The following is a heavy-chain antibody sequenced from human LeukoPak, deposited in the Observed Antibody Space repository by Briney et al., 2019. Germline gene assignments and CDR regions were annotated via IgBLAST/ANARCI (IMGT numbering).Heavy chain of an antibody. D-gene: IGHD1-26*01. CDR1: GFTFSSYP. CDR2: ISNGGGSA. CDR3: AKGINSGSYYYFDY. Sequence: GGSLRLSCAGSGFTFSSYPMSWVRQAPGKGLQWVSAISNGGGSAYYADSVEGRFTISRDNSKNTLYLQMNSLRVEDTAIYYCAKGINSGSYYYFDYWGQGTLATVSS. J-gene: IGHJ4*02. V-gene: IGHV3-23*01.